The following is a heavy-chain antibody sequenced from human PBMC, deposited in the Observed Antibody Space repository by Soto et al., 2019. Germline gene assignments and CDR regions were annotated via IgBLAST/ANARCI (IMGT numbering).Heavy chain of an antibody. CDR1: GFTFSSYD. CDR3: ARAIGPTLFDY. V-gene: IGHV3-13*04. J-gene: IGHJ4*02. CDR2: IGTAGDT. D-gene: IGHD3-22*01. Sequence: EVQLVESGGGLEQRGGSLRLSCSASGFTFSSYDMHWVRQGPGKGLEWVSAIGTAGDTNYAGSVKGRFTISRENAKNSLYLQMNSLRAGDTAIYFCARAIGPTLFDYWGQGTLVTVSS.